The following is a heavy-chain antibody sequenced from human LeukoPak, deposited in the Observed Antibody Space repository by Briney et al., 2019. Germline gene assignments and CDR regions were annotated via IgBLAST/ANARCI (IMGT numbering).Heavy chain of an antibody. CDR3: ASQVTIFGVVITPHYYYMDV. Sequence: GASVKVSCKASGGAFSSYAISWVRQAPGQGLEWMGGIIPIFGTANYAQKFQVRVTITTDESTSTAYMELSSLRSEDTALYYCASQVTIFGVVITPHYYYMDVWGKGTTVTVSS. D-gene: IGHD3-3*01. V-gene: IGHV1-69*05. CDR2: IIPIFGTA. CDR1: GGAFSSYA. J-gene: IGHJ6*03.